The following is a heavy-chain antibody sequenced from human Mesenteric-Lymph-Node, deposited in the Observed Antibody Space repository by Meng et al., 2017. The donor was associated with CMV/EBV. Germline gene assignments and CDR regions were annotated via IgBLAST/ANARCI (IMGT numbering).Heavy chain of an antibody. Sequence: GSLRLSCTVSGGYISSYYWSWIRQPPGKGLEWIGYIYYSGSTNYNPSLKSRVTISVDTSKNQFSLKLSSVTAADTAVYYCARGPSAGDDFWSGYYTGPIYYGMDVWGQGTTVTVSS. CDR2: IYYSGST. CDR1: GGYISSYY. CDR3: ARGPSAGDDFWSGYYTGPIYYGMDV. V-gene: IGHV4-59*01. D-gene: IGHD3-3*01. J-gene: IGHJ6*02.